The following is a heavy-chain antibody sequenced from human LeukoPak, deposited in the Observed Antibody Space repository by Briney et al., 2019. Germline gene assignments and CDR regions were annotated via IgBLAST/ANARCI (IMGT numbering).Heavy chain of an antibody. D-gene: IGHD2-21*02. V-gene: IGHV1-46*01. CDR1: GYTFTSYY. J-gene: IGHJ5*02. CDR2: INPSGGST. Sequence: ASVKVSCKASGYTFTSYYLHWVRQAPGQGLEWMGIINPSGGSTSYAQKFQGRVTMTRDTSTSTVYMELSSLRSEDTAVYYGARTLTLPNWFDPWGQGTLVTVSS. CDR3: ARTLTLPNWFDP.